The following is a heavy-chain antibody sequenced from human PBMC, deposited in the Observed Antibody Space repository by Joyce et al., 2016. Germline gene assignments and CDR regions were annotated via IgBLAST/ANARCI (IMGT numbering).Heavy chain of an antibody. CDR3: TRIGDCSGGSCYEGWFDP. D-gene: IGHD2-15*01. CDR1: GFLFGDYA. J-gene: IGHJ5*02. V-gene: IGHV3-49*05. CDR2: IRSKAYGGTT. Sequence: EVQLVESGGGLVKPGRSLRLSCTSSGFLFGDYAMNGLREAPGKGLEWVGFIRSKAYGGTTDYAASVKGRFTISRDDSKSIAYLQMNSLKTEDTAVYYCTRIGDCSGGSCYEGWFDPWGQGTLVTVSS.